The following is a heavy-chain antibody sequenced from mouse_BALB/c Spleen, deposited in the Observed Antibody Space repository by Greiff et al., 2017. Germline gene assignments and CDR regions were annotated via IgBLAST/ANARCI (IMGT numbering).Heavy chain of an antibody. D-gene: IGHD2-4*01. V-gene: IGHV5-6-5*01. CDR3: ADYDKGSWFAY. Sequence: EVKLVESGGGLVKPGGSLKLSCAASGFTFSSYAMSWVRQTPEKRLEWVASISSGGSTYYPDSVKGRFTISRDNDRNILYLQMSSLRSEDTAMYYCADYDKGSWFAYWGQGTLVTVSA. CDR2: ISSGGST. J-gene: IGHJ3*01. CDR1: GFTFSSYA.